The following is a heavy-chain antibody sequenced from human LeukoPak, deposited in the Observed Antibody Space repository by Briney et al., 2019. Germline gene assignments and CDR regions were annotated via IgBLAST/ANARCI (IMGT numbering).Heavy chain of an antibody. J-gene: IGHJ3*01. CDR2: INHSGFI. CDR3: ARGQRAFDV. V-gene: IGHV4-34*01. Sequence: SETLSLTCDVYGGSFSGCYWSWTRQPPGKGLEWIGEINHSGFINYNPSLKSRVIISADTSKIQFSLKLTSVTAADTAVYYCARGQRAFDVWGQGTMVTVST. CDR1: GGSFSGCY.